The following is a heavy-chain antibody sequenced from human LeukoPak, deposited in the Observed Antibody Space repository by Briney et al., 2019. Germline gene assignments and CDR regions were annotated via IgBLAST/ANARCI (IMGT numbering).Heavy chain of an antibody. J-gene: IGHJ5*02. CDR3: ARAAMVRGVIRIDNWSDP. D-gene: IGHD3-10*01. V-gene: IGHV3-74*01. CDR1: GFTFSSYW. CDR2: INSDGSST. Sequence: GGSLRLSCAASGFTFSSYWMHWVRQAPGKGLVWVSRINSDGSSTSYADSVKGRFTISRDNAKNTLYLQMNSLRAEDTAVYYCARAAMVRGVIRIDNWSDPWGQGTLVTVSS.